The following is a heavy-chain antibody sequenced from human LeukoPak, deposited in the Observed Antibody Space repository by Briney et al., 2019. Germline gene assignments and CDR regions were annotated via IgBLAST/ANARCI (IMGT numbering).Heavy chain of an antibody. D-gene: IGHD2-15*01. CDR1: GFTFSSYS. V-gene: IGHV3-21*01. CDR2: ISSSSSYI. Sequence: GGSLRLSCAASGFTFSSYSMNWVRQAPGKGLEWVSSISSSSSYIYYADSVKGRFTISRDNAKNSLYLQMNSLRAEDTAVYYCARNSPGYCSGGSCPYYYMDVWGKGTTVTVSS. J-gene: IGHJ6*03. CDR3: ARNSPGYCSGGSCPYYYMDV.